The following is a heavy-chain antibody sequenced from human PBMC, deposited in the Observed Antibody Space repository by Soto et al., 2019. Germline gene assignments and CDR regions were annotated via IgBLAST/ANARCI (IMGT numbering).Heavy chain of an antibody. CDR3: VIDSSGLDYYYGMDV. CDR1: GGTFSSYA. J-gene: IGHJ6*02. D-gene: IGHD3-22*01. Sequence: SVKVSCKASGGTFSSYAISWVRQAPGQGLEWMGGIIPIFGTANYAQKFQGRVTITADESTSTAYMELSSLRSEDTAVYYCVIDSSGLDYYYGMDVCGQGTTVTVSS. V-gene: IGHV1-69*13. CDR2: IIPIFGTA.